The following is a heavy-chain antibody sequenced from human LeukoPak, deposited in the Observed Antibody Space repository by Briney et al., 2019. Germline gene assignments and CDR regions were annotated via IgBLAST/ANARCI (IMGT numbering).Heavy chain of an antibody. CDR3: ARGPYSSGWPTNYYFDY. CDR1: GFTFSSYA. D-gene: IGHD6-19*01. V-gene: IGHV3-23*01. Sequence: GSLRLSCAASGFTFSSYAMSWVRQAPGKGLEWVSAISGSGGSTYYADSVKGRFTISRDNSKNTLYLQMNSLRAEDTAVYYCARGPYSSGWPTNYYFDYWGQGTLVTVSS. J-gene: IGHJ4*02. CDR2: ISGSGGST.